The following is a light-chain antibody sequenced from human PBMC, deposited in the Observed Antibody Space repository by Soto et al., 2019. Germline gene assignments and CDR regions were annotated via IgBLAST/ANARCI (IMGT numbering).Light chain of an antibody. CDR3: VQALHTPRT. CDR2: LAS. V-gene: IGKV2-28*01. CDR1: QSLLHSNGNHY. J-gene: IGKJ1*01. Sequence: DIVMTQSPLSLPFTPGEPASISCRSSQSLLHSNGNHYLEWYFQKPGQSPQLLIYLASIRASGVPDRFSGSGSGTDFTLKISRVEAEDVGVYYCVQALHTPRTFGQGTKVEIK.